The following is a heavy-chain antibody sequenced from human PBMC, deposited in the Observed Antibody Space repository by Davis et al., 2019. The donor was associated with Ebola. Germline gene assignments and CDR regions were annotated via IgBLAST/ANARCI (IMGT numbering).Heavy chain of an antibody. J-gene: IGHJ4*02. D-gene: IGHD6-13*01. CDR2: INPSGGST. CDR3: AREYSSRWGPLEEKHFDY. V-gene: IGHV1-46*01. CDR1: GYTFTSYY. Sequence: ASVKVSCKASGYTFTSYYMHWVRQAPGQGLEWMGIINPSGGSTSYAQKFQGRVTMTRDTSTSTVYMELSSLRSEDTAVYYCAREYSSRWGPLEEKHFDYWGQGTLVTVSS.